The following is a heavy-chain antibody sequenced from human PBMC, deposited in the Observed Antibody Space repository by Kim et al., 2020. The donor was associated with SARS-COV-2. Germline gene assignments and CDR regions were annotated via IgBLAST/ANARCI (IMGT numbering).Heavy chain of an antibody. CDR1: GGTFSSYA. CDR2: IIPIFGTA. V-gene: IGHV1-69*13. Sequence: SVKVSCKASGGTFSSYAISWVRQAPGQGLEWMGGIIPIFGTANYAQKFQGRVTITADESTSTAYMELSSLRSEDTAVYYCARGGWANNPDNYYYYGMDVWGRGTTVTVSS. J-gene: IGHJ6*02. CDR3: ARGGWANNPDNYYYYGMDV. D-gene: IGHD6-19*01.